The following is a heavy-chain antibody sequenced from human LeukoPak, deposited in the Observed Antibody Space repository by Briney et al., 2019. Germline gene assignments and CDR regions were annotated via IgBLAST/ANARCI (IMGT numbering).Heavy chain of an antibody. V-gene: IGHV7-4-1*02. Sequence: ASVTVSCTASGYTFTSYAMNWVRQAPGQGLEWMGWINTNTGNPTYAQGFTGRFVFSLDTSVSTAYLQISSLKAEDTAVYYCASLSIAARPDYYGMDVWGQGTTVTVSS. CDR3: ASLSIAARPDYYGMDV. D-gene: IGHD6-6*01. CDR1: GYTFTSYA. J-gene: IGHJ6*02. CDR2: INTNTGNP.